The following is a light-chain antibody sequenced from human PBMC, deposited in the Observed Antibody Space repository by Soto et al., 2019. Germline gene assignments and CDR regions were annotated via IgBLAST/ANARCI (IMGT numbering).Light chain of an antibody. CDR3: ATWDDSLSVVV. J-gene: IGLJ2*01. CDR2: SDS. CDR1: GSNIGSNT. Sequence: QSVLTQPPSVSGTPGQAVTISCSGSGSNIGSNTVNWYQQVPGMAPKLLIQSDSQRPSGVPDRFSGSKSGTSASLVISGLRSEDETDYYCATWDDSLSVVVFGGGTQLTVL. V-gene: IGLV1-44*01.